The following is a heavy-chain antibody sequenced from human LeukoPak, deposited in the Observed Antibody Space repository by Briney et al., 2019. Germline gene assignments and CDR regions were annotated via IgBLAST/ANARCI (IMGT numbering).Heavy chain of an antibody. CDR1: GYTFTSYG. V-gene: IGHV1-2*02. CDR2: INPNSGGT. CDR3: ASSYGSGSYYNVWNWFDP. Sequence: ASVKVSCKASGYTFTSYGISWVRQAPGQGLEWMGWINPNSGGTNYAQKFQGRVTMTRDTSISTAYMELSRLRSDDTAVYYCASSYGSGSYYNVWNWFDPWGQGTLVTVSS. J-gene: IGHJ5*02. D-gene: IGHD3-10*01.